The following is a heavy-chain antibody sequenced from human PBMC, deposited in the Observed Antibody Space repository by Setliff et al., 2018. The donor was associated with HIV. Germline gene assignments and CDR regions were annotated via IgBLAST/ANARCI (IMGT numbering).Heavy chain of an antibody. D-gene: IGHD1-26*01. V-gene: IGHV1-2*02. CDR3: ARGVGSSWFDS. Sequence: GASVKVSCKASGYTFTDYYVHWVRQAPGQGLEWMGWINPSSGGTNYAQTFQGRVTMTRDTSITTAYLDLTSLRSDDTAVYYCARGVGSSWFDSWGQGTLVTVSS. CDR1: GYTFTDYY. CDR2: INPSSGGT. J-gene: IGHJ5*01.